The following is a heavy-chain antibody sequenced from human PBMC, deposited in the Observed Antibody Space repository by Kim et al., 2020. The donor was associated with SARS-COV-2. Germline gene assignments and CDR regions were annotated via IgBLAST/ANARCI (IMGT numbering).Heavy chain of an antibody. Sequence: SETLSLTCAVYGGSFSGYYWSWIRQPPGKGLEWIGEINHSGSTNYNPSLKSRVTISVDTSKNQFSLKLSSVTAADTAVYYCARDGCSGGSCYSGNWGQGTLVTVSS. CDR2: INHSGST. CDR3: ARDGCSGGSCYSGN. V-gene: IGHV4-34*01. D-gene: IGHD2-15*01. CDR1: GGSFSGYY. J-gene: IGHJ4*02.